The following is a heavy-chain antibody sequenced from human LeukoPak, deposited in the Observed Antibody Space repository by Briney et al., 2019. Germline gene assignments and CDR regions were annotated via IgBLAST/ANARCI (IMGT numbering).Heavy chain of an antibody. CDR1: GFTFDDYA. V-gene: IGHV3-66*01. CDR3: ARERVTMVRGENYYYMDV. Sequence: GRSLRLSCAASGFTFDDYAMHWVRQAPGKGLEWVSVIYSGGSAYYADSVKGRFTISRDNSKNALYLQMNSLRAEDTAVYYCARERVTMVRGENYYYMDVWGKGTTVTISS. D-gene: IGHD3-10*01. J-gene: IGHJ6*03. CDR2: IYSGGSA.